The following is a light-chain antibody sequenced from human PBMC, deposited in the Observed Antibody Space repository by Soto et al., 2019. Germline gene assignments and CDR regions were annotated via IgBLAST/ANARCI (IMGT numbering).Light chain of an antibody. CDR2: GTS. CDR3: QRYGTSLTT. CDR1: QSVRSSS. V-gene: IGKV3-20*01. J-gene: IGKJ5*01. Sequence: EIGLTQSPGTLSLNTGERATLSCRASQSVRSSSLAWYQHKPGQAPRLLMSGTSSRATGIPDRFSGSGSGTDFTLTIGRLEPEDFAVYYCQRYGTSLTTFGQGTRLDI.